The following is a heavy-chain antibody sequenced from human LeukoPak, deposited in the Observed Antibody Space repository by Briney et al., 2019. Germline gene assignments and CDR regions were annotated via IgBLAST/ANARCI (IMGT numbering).Heavy chain of an antibody. CDR3: ARERRYCSSTSCPKTRDDAFDI. V-gene: IGHV3-53*01. Sequence: PGGSLRLSCAASGFTVSSNYMSWVRQAPGKGLEWVSVIYSGGSTYYADSVKGRFTISRDNSKNTLYLQMNSLRAEDTAVYYCARERRYCSSTSCPKTRDDAFDIWGQGTMVTVSS. D-gene: IGHD2-2*01. J-gene: IGHJ3*02. CDR2: IYSGGST. CDR1: GFTVSSNY.